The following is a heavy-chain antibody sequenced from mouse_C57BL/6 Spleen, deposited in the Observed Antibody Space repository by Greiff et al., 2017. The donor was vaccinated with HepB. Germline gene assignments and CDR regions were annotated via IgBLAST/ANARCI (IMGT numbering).Heavy chain of an antibody. CDR2: ISYDGSN. CDR3: ARVSTMITTGGYYFDY. D-gene: IGHD2-4*01. Sequence: EVKLVESGPGLVKPSQSLSLTCSVPGYSITSGYYWNWIRQFPGNKLEWMGYISYDGSNNYNPSLKNRISITRDTSKNQFFLKLNSVTTEDTATYYCARVSTMITTGGYYFDYWGQGTTLTVSS. J-gene: IGHJ2*01. V-gene: IGHV3-6*01. CDR1: GYSITSGYY.